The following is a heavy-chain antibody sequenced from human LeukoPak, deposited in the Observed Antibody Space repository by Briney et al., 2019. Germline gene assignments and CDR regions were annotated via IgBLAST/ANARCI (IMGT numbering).Heavy chain of an antibody. CDR3: ARDWALDSSGYGLDV. CDR2: INTNTGNP. J-gene: IGHJ6*02. Sequence: ASVKVSCKASGGTFSSYAISWVRQALGQGLEWMGWINTNTGNPTYAQGFTGRFVFSLNTSVSTAYLQISSLKAEDTAVYYCARDWALDSSGYGLDVWGQGTTVTVSS. D-gene: IGHD3-22*01. CDR1: GGTFSSYA. V-gene: IGHV7-4-1*02.